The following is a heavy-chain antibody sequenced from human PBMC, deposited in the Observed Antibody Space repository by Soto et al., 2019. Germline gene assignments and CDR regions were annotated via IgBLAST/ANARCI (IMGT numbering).Heavy chain of an antibody. CDR1: GRTFSRYA. CDR2: IIPIFGTA. CDR3: ARDSPYCGGDCYSGYFHH. V-gene: IGHV1-69*13. Sequence: SLKVSCEASGRTFSRYAISWVRQAPGQGLEWMGGIIPIFGTANYAQKFQGRVTITADESTSTAYMELSSLRSEDTAVYYCARDSPYCGGDCYSGYFHHWGQGTLVTVSS. D-gene: IGHD2-21*02. J-gene: IGHJ1*01.